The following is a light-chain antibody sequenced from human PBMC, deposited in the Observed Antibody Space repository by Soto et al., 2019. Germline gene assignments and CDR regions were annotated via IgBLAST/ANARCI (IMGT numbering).Light chain of an antibody. J-gene: IGLJ2*01. CDR1: SSDVGSYNL. V-gene: IGLV2-23*01. Sequence: QSVLTQPASVSGSPGQSITISCTGTSSDVGSYNLVSWYQQHPGKAPKLMIYEGSKRPSGVSNRFSGSKSGNTASLTISGLEAEDEADYYCCSYAGSSTVVVGGGTQLTV. CDR2: EGS. CDR3: CSYAGSSTVV.